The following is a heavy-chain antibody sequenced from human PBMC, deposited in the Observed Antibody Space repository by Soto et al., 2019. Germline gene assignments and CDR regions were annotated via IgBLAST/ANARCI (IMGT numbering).Heavy chain of an antibody. D-gene: IGHD2-21*02. CDR3: ARADSGNSYVQH. V-gene: IGHV3-21*01. Sequence: GGSLRLSCAASGFSFSSYTMNWVRQAPGKGLEWVSSISSSSSYIYYADSVKGRFTISRDNAKNSLYLQMNSLRAEDTAVYYCARADSGNSYVQHWGQGTLVTVSS. CDR2: ISSSSSYI. CDR1: GFSFSSYT. J-gene: IGHJ1*01.